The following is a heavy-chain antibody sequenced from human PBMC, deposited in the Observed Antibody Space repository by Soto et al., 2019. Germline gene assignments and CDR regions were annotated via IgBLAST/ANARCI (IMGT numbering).Heavy chain of an antibody. CDR2: ISYDGSNK. CDR1: GFTFSSYA. V-gene: IGHV3-30-3*01. D-gene: IGHD2-2*01. Sequence: GGSLRLSCAASGFTFSSYAMHWVRQAPGKGLEWVAVISYDGSNKYYADSVKGRFTISRDNSKNTLYLQMNSLRAEDTAVYYCAAIPATAPRFYYYGMDVWGQGTTVTV. J-gene: IGHJ6*02. CDR3: AAIPATAPRFYYYGMDV.